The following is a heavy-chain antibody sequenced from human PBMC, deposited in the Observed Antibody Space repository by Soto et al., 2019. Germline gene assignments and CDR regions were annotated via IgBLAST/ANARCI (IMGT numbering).Heavy chain of an antibody. CDR1: GGSISSYY. V-gene: IGHV4-59*01. Sequence: SETLSLTCTVSGGSISSYYWSWIRQPPGKGLEWIGYIYYSGSTNYNPSLKSRVTISVDTSKNQFSLKLSSVTAADTAVYYCARASSSCFDYWGQGTLVTVSS. D-gene: IGHD6-6*01. CDR3: ARASSSCFDY. J-gene: IGHJ4*02. CDR2: IYYSGST.